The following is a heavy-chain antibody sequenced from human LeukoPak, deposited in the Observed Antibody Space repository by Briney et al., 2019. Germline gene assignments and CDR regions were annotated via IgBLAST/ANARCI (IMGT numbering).Heavy chain of an antibody. D-gene: IGHD3-9*01. Sequence: ASVKVSCKTSGYIFTNFGITWVRQTPGQVLEWMGWISGYNGNTKYTEKFQGRVTMTKDTSTSTAYMELRSLRSDDTAVYYCARKPLRYFDWFDYWGQGTLVTVSS. CDR2: ISGYNGNT. CDR1: GYIFTNFG. CDR3: ARKPLRYFDWFDY. V-gene: IGHV1-18*01. J-gene: IGHJ5*01.